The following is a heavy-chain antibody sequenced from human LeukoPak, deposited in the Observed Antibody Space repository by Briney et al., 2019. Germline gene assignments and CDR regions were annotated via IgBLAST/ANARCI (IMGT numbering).Heavy chain of an antibody. V-gene: IGHV4-59*01. CDR3: ARSAGYQLLEGYYYYIDV. Sequence: AETLSLTCTVAGVSISSYYGRWIRQPPGKGLEWIGYVHYSGSTDCNPSLKSRVTISLDTSKNQSSLKLSSVTAADTAVYYCARSAGYQLLEGYYYYIDVWGKGTTVTVSS. D-gene: IGHD2-2*01. CDR2: VHYSGST. CDR1: GVSISSYY. J-gene: IGHJ6*03.